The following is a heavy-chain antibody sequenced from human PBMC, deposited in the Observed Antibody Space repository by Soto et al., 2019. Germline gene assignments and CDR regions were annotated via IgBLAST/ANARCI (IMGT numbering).Heavy chain of an antibody. J-gene: IGHJ3*01. V-gene: IGHV3-33*01. CDR3: ARGRGGSYGGNSAHYDV. CDR1: GFTFSGFG. D-gene: IGHD4-17*01. Sequence: QVHLVESGGGVVQPGTSLRLSCEASGFTFSGFGMHWVRQTPGKGLEWVAVIWYDGSKEYFADCVKGRFTISRDKSKNALYLQMNSLRAEDSAIYSCARGRGGSYGGNSAHYDVWGQGTLVTVSS. CDR2: IWYDGSKE.